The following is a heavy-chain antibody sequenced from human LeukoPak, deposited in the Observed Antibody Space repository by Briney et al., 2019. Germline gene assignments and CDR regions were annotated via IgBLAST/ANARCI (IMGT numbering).Heavy chain of an antibody. V-gene: IGHV1-18*01. CDR2: ISAYNGNT. CDR3: ATATLVGATSSP. D-gene: IGHD1-26*01. J-gene: IGHJ5*02. Sequence: ASVKVSCKASGYTFTSYGISWVRQAPGQGLEWMGWISAYNGNTSYAQKLQGRVTMTTDTSTSTAYMELRSLRSDDTAVYYCATATLVGATSSPWGQGTLVTVSS. CDR1: GYTFTSYG.